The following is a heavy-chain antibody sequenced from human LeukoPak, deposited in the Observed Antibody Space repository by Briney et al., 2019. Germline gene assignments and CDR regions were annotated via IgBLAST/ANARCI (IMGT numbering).Heavy chain of an antibody. V-gene: IGHV4-34*01. CDR3: ATYSSSLDAFDI. J-gene: IGHJ3*02. D-gene: IGHD6-13*01. Sequence: PSETLSLTCAVYGGSFSGYYWSWIRQPPGKGLEWIGEINHSGSTNYNPSLKSRVTISVDTSKNQFSLKLSSVTAADTAVYYCATYSSSLDAFDIWGQGTMVTVSS. CDR2: INHSGST. CDR1: GGSFSGYY.